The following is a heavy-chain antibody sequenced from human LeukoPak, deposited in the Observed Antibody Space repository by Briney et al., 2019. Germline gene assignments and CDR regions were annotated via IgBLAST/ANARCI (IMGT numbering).Heavy chain of an antibody. CDR1: GYTFTSYY. CDR2: IIPIFGTV. V-gene: IGHV1-69*13. CDR3: ASDAGYSYGPGLFDY. Sequence: ASVKVSCKASGYTFTSYYMHWVRQAPGQGLEWMGGIIPIFGTVNYAQKFQGRVTITADESTSTAYMELSSLRSEDTAVYYCASDAGYSYGPGLFDYWGQGTLVTVSS. D-gene: IGHD5-18*01. J-gene: IGHJ4*02.